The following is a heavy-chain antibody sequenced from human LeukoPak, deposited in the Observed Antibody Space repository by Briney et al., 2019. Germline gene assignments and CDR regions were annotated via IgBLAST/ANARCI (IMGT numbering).Heavy chain of an antibody. CDR2: ISYDGNNK. J-gene: IGHJ4*02. CDR3: ARVGVGSKVDQ. V-gene: IGHV3-30-3*01. CDR1: GFTFSSYP. Sequence: GGSLRLSCAASGFTFSSYPMHWVRQAPGKGLEWVALISYDGNNKHYADSVKGRFTISRDNSKNTLYLQMNSLRAEDTAVYYCARVGVGSKVDQWGQGTLVTVSS. D-gene: IGHD1-26*01.